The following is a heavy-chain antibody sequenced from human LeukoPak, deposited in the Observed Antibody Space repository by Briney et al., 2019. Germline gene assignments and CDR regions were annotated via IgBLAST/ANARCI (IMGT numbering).Heavy chain of an antibody. CDR2: IYYSGST. D-gene: IGHD6-13*01. J-gene: IGHJ6*03. Sequence: SETLSLTCTVSGGSLSSNYCSWIRHPPGNGLEWIGYIYYSGSTNYNPSLKNRVTISVDTSKNQFSLKLSSVTAADTAVYYCARGEGAAPFYYYMDVWGKGTTVTVSS. V-gene: IGHV4-59*01. CDR3: ARGEGAAPFYYYMDV. CDR1: GGSLSSNY.